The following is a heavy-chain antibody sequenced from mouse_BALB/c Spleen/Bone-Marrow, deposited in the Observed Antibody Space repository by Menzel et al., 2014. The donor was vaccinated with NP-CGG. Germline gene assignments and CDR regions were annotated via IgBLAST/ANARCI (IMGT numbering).Heavy chain of an antibody. CDR1: GYTFTSYW. CDR3: TICYRSFAY. J-gene: IGHJ3*01. V-gene: IGHV1S127*01. Sequence: QVQLQQSGAELVKPGASVKMSCKASGYTFTSYWMHWVKQRPGQGLEWIGVIDPSDSYTSYNQKFKGKATLTVDTSSSTAYMQLSSLTSEDSAVYYCTICYRSFAYWGQGTLVTVSA. CDR2: IDPSDSYT. D-gene: IGHD2-14*01.